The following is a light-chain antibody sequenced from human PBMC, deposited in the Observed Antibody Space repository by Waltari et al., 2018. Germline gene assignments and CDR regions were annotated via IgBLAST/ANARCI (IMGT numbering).Light chain of an antibody. J-gene: IGKJ4*01. Sequence: DIQLAQSQSFLSASVGETVTITCRASQGIGNSLVWLQQKPGKTPELLIYAASTLQSGVPSRFSGSGFGTEFTLTITSLQPEDSATYHCLQRKAYPLTFGGGSRVEIK. CDR1: QGIGNS. V-gene: IGKV1-9*01. CDR3: LQRKAYPLT. CDR2: AAS.